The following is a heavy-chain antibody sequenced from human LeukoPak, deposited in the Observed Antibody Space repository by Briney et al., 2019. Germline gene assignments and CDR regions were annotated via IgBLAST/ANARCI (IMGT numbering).Heavy chain of an antibody. CDR1: GFTFDDYA. V-gene: IGHV3-9*01. D-gene: IGHD2-15*01. CDR2: ISWNSGSI. Sequence: GGSLRLSCAASGFTFDDYAMHWVRQAPGKGLEWVSGISWNSGSIGYADSVKGRFTISRDNAKNSLYLQMNSLRAEDTAVYYCARERVAGLDYWGQGTLVTVSS. J-gene: IGHJ4*02. CDR3: ARERVAGLDY.